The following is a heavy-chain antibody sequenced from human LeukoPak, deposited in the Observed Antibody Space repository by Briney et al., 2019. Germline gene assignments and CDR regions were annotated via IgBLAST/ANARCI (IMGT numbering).Heavy chain of an antibody. V-gene: IGHV4-61*02. CDR2: IYTSGST. J-gene: IGHJ4*02. D-gene: IGHD4-11*01. Sequence: ASETLSLTCTVSGGSISSGSYYWSWIRQPAGKGLEWIGRIYTSGSTNYNPSLKSRVTISVDTSKNQFSLKLSSVTAAGTAVYYCARDRGTVTTFFDYWGQGTLVTVSS. CDR3: ARDRGTVTTFFDY. CDR1: GGSISSGSYY.